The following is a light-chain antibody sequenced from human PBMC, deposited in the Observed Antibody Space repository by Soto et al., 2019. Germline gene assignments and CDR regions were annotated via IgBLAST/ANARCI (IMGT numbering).Light chain of an antibody. CDR1: SSDVGGYNY. Sequence: QSALTQPASVSGSPGQSITISCTGTSSDVGGYNYVSWYQQHPGKAPKLMLYDVSNRPSGVSNRFSGSKSGNTASLTISGLQAEDDADYYCSSYTSSSTYVFGAGTQLTVL. CDR2: DVS. V-gene: IGLV2-14*01. J-gene: IGLJ7*01. CDR3: SSYTSSSTYV.